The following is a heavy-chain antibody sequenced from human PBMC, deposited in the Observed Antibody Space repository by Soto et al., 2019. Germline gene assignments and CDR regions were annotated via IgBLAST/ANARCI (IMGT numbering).Heavy chain of an antibody. CDR2: IYYSGST. V-gene: IGHV4-39*01. CDR3: ARHDWNGVDY. J-gene: IGHJ4*02. Sequence: QLQLQESGPGLVKPSETLSLTCTVSGGSISSSSYYWGWIRQPPGKGMEWIGSIYYSGSTYYNPSLKSRVTISVDRSKNQFSLKLSSVTAADTAVYYCARHDWNGVDYWGQGTLVTVSS. CDR1: GGSISSSSYY. D-gene: IGHD1-1*01.